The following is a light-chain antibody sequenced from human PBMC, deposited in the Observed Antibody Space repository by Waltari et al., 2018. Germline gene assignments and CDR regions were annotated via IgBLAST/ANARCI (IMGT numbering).Light chain of an antibody. CDR2: GTS. J-gene: IGKJ2*01. V-gene: IGKV3-20*01. CDR3: QQYRSSPVMYT. CDR1: HSVASDY. Sequence: EFVLTQSPGTLSLSPGQRVTLSCRASHSVASDYLAWYQQKRGQAPRLLIYGTSNRVTGSPDRFSGSGSGTDFTLTISRLEPEDFAVYYCQQYRSSPVMYTFGQGTKLEIK.